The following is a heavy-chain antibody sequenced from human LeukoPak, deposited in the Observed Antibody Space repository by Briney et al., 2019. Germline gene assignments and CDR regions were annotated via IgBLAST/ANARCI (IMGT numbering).Heavy chain of an antibody. CDR2: IKSDGITI. CDR3: LRDLNWSLDQ. CDR1: GFTFSNYM. J-gene: IGHJ4*02. V-gene: IGHV3-74*01. D-gene: IGHD1-20*01. Sequence: PGGSLSLSCAASGFTFSNYMMHWVRQAPGKGLVWVSRIKSDGITITYADSVKGRFTISRDNAKNTLYLQMNSLRAEDMAVYYCLRDLNWSLDQWGQGTLVTVSS.